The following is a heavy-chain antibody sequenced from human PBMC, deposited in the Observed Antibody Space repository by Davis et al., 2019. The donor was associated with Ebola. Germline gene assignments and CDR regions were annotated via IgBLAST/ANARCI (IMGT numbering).Heavy chain of an antibody. J-gene: IGHJ4*02. CDR2: IWYDGSNK. CDR1: GFTFSSYG. Sequence: GGSLRLSCAASGFTFSSYGMHWVRQAPGKGLEWVAVIWYDGSNKYYADSVKGRFTISRDNSKNTLYLQMNSLRAEDTAVYYCTTNRELELLDYWGQGTLVTVSS. CDR3: TTNRELELLDY. D-gene: IGHD1-7*01. V-gene: IGHV3-33*01.